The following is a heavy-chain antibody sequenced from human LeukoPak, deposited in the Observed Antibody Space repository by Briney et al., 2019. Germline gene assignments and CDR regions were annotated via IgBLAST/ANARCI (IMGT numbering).Heavy chain of an antibody. CDR2: ISWNSGSI. D-gene: IGHD6-19*01. CDR3: AKDIERYSSGFDGMDV. J-gene: IGHJ6*02. CDR1: GFTFDDYA. V-gene: IGHV3-9*01. Sequence: PVGSLRLSSAASGFTFDDYAMHWVRQAPGKGLEWVSGISWNSGSIGYADSVKGRFTISRDIAKNSLYLQMNSLRAEDTALYYCAKDIERYSSGFDGMDVWGQGTTVTVSS.